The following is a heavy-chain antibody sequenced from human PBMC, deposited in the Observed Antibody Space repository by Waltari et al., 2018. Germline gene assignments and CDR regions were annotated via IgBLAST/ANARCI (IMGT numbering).Heavy chain of an antibody. J-gene: IGHJ3*02. V-gene: IGHV4-34*01. CDR2: INHSGST. Sequence: QVQLQQWGAGLLKPSEPLSLTCAVYGGSFSGYYWSWLRQPPGKGLEWIGEINHSGSTNYNPSLKSRVTISVDTSKNQFSLKLSSVTAADTAVYYCARDRPRWFGELNAFDIWGQGTMVTVSS. CDR3: ARDRPRWFGELNAFDI. D-gene: IGHD3-10*01. CDR1: GGSFSGYY.